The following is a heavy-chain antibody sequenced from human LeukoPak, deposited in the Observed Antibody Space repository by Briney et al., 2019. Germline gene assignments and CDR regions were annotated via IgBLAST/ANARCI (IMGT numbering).Heavy chain of an antibody. CDR1: GFIFSSYA. Sequence: GGSLRLSCAASGFIFSSYAMSWVRQAPGKGLEWVSAISGSGGSTYYADSVKGRFTISRDNSKNTLYLQMNSLRAEDTAVYYCAKDVVDTAFPYYYYYYMDVWGKGTTVTVSS. CDR3: AKDVVDTAFPYYYYYYMDV. J-gene: IGHJ6*03. V-gene: IGHV3-23*01. CDR2: ISGSGGST. D-gene: IGHD5-18*01.